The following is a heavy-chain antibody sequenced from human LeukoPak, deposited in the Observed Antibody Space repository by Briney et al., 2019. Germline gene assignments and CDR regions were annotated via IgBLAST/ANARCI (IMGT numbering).Heavy chain of an antibody. Sequence: ASVKVSCKASGYTFTGYYIHWVRQAPGQGLEWMGWISPNSGDTNYAQKFQGRVTMTRDMSISTAYMELGRLTSDDTAVYYCVTVWDLPFDYWGQGTLVTVSS. D-gene: IGHD1-26*01. CDR1: GYTFTGYY. CDR3: VTVWDLPFDY. V-gene: IGHV1-2*02. J-gene: IGHJ4*02. CDR2: ISPNSGDT.